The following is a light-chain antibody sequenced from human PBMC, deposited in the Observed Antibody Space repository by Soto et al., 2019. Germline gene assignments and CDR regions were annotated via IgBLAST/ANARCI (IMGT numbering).Light chain of an antibody. Sequence: EIVLTQPPGPLSVSPGDRVTLSCRASQTVNNNYLAWYQQKPGQAPRLLIYGASTPAPGTPARFSGSGSGTHFTLTVSRLEHEDFAVYYCQQYGGSAPWTFGPGTKVDMK. CDR3: QQYGGSAPWT. CDR2: GAS. J-gene: IGKJ1*01. V-gene: IGKV3-20*01. CDR1: QTVNNNY.